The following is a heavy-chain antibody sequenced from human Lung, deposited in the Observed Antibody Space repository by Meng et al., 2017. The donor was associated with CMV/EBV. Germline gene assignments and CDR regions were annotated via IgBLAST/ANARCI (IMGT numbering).Heavy chain of an antibody. Sequence: GDIVSSNNCAWHWFRQSPSRGLEWLGRTYYRSKWYHEYAVSVKSRITISPDTPKNQFSLQLNSMTPEDTAVYYCARGINGGCGDWGQGTLVTVSS. J-gene: IGHJ4*02. D-gene: IGHD4-23*01. CDR1: GDIVSSNNCA. V-gene: IGHV6-1*01. CDR2: TYYRSKWYH. CDR3: ARGINGGCGD.